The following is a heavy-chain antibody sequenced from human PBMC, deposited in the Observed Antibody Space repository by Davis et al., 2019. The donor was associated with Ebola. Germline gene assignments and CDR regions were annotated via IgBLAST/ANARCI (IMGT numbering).Heavy chain of an antibody. CDR1: GYTFTSYA. CDR2: INAGNGDT. J-gene: IGHJ3*02. Sequence: AASVKVSCKASGYTFTSYAMHWVRQAPGQRLEWMGWINAGNGDTKSSQKLQGRVTMTTDTSTSTAYMELRSLRSDDTAVYYCARDGYSITMVQGSKVAFDIWGQGTMVTVSS. CDR3: ARDGYSITMVQGSKVAFDI. V-gene: IGHV1-3*01. D-gene: IGHD3-10*01.